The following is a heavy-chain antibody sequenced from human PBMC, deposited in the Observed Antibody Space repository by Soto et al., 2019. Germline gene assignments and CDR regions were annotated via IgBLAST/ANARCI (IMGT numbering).Heavy chain of an antibody. CDR3: ARGSPIPYCSSTSCYTIGLQH. J-gene: IGHJ1*01. Sequence: GASVKVSCKASGGTFSSYAISWVRQAPGQGLEWMGGIIPIFGTANYAQKFQGRVTITADESTSTAYMELSSLRSEDTAVYYCARGSPIPYCSSTSCYTIGLQHWGQGTLVTVS. V-gene: IGHV1-69*13. D-gene: IGHD2-2*02. CDR1: GGTFSSYA. CDR2: IIPIFGTA.